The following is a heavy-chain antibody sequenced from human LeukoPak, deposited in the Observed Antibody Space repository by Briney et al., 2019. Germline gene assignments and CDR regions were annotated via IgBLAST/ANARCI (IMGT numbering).Heavy chain of an antibody. J-gene: IGHJ4*02. CDR2: IYNGGTT. CDR3: ARWPTMGGR. V-gene: IGHV3-66*01. CDR1: GFPVSDNY. Sequence: GGSLRLSCAASGFPVSDNYMTWVRQAPGKGLEWVSVIYNGGTTKYADSVKGRFIISRDNSRNMLYLQMNSLRVEDMAVYYCARWPTMGGRWGQGTLVTVSS. D-gene: IGHD3-16*01.